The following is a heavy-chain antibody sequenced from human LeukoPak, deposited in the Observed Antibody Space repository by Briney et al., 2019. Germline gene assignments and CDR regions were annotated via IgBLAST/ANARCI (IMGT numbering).Heavy chain of an antibody. V-gene: IGHV3-53*01. CDR3: ARGRGLGVVSPYFDY. CDR2: IYGDGRT. D-gene: IGHD3-3*01. J-gene: IGHJ4*02. Sequence: GGSLRLSCVVSGFSVSNNYIIWVRQAPGNGLERVSVIYGDGRTSHSASVRGRFTISRDNSKNIVSLQMNNLRAEDTAVYYCARGRGLGVVSPYFDYWGQGTLGTVSS. CDR1: GFSVSNNY.